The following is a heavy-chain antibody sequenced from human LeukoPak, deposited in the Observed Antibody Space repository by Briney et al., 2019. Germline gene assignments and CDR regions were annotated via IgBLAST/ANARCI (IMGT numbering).Heavy chain of an antibody. Sequence: PGGSLRLSCAASGFTFNSYAMHWVRQAPGKGLEWVALISYDGSINDYADSVKGRFTISRDNSRNTLYLQMNSLRADDTAMYYCARGSYSSSWKTFDYWGQGTLVTVSS. CDR3: ARGSYSSSWKTFDY. J-gene: IGHJ4*02. V-gene: IGHV3-30*04. CDR2: ISYDGSIN. CDR1: GFTFNSYA. D-gene: IGHD6-13*01.